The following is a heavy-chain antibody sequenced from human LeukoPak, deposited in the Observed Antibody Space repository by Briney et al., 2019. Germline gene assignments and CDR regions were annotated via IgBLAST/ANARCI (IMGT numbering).Heavy chain of an antibody. CDR2: ISGSGGST. D-gene: IGHD3-22*01. CDR3: ANRFSSSGNYLLGY. CDR1: GFTFSSYA. Sequence: PGGSLRLSCAASGFTFSSYAMSWVRQAPGKGLEWVSAISGSGGSTYYADSVKGRFTISRDNSKNTLYLQMNSLRAEDTAIYYCANRFSSSGNYLLGYWGQGTLVTVSS. J-gene: IGHJ4*02. V-gene: IGHV3-23*01.